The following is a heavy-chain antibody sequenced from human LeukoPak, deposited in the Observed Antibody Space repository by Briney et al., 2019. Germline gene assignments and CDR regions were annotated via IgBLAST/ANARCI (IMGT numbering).Heavy chain of an antibody. Sequence: ASVKVSCKASGGTFSSYAISWVRQAPGQGLEWMGGIIPIFGTANYAQKFQGRVTITADESTSTAYMELSSLRSEDTAVYYCARGRLSSGWPWDLDYWGQGTLVTVSS. CDR1: GGTFSSYA. CDR2: IIPIFGTA. CDR3: ARGRLSSGWPWDLDY. V-gene: IGHV1-69*13. J-gene: IGHJ4*02. D-gene: IGHD6-19*01.